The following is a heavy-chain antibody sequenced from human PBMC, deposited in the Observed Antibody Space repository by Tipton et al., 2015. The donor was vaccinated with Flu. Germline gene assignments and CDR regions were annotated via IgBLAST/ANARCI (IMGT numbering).Heavy chain of an antibody. V-gene: IGHV3-53*01. J-gene: IGHJ4*02. CDR1: GLSVSTNY. CDR3: ARGTDEGFFDFEDD. Sequence: SLRLSCAASGLSVSTNYMSWVRQAPGKGLQWVSSIYSGGNTYYADSVKGRFTISRDSSDNTLYLQLSTLMVEDTAVYFCARGTDEGFFDFEDDGGQGALVTVS. D-gene: IGHD3/OR15-3a*01. CDR2: IYSGGNT.